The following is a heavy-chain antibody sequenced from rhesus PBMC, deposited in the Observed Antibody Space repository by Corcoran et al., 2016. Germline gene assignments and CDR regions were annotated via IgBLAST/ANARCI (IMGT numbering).Heavy chain of an antibody. D-gene: IGHD2-21*01. CDR3: ARGCAGSGCPLVSIDY. CDR1: GGSISSHH. V-gene: IGHV4-173*01. CDR2: IFGGSGTT. Sequence: QLQLQESGPGLVKSSETLSLTCAVSGGSISSHHWIWIRQPPGKGLEWIGRIFGGSGTTHSTPSLNSRVTFSTDTSKNQFSLKLSSVTAADTAVYYCARGCAGSGCPLVSIDYWGQGVLVTVSS. J-gene: IGHJ4*01.